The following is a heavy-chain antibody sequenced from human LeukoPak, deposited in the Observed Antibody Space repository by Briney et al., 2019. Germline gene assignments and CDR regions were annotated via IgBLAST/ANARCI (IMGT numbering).Heavy chain of an antibody. V-gene: IGHV1-46*01. Sequence: ASVKVSCKASGYTFTDYYMHWVRQAPGQGPEWMGMINPSGGSTSYAQKFQGRVTMTRDMSTSTVYMELSSLRSEDTAVYYCARDPSKTTVTTAGASYYMDVWGKGTTVTVSS. CDR2: INPSGGST. D-gene: IGHD4-17*01. CDR1: GYTFTDYY. J-gene: IGHJ6*03. CDR3: ARDPSKTTVTTAGASYYMDV.